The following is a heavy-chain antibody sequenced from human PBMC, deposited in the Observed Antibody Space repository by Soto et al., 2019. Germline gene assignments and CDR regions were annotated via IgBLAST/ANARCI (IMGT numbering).Heavy chain of an antibody. D-gene: IGHD3-16*01. CDR1: GFTFSSYD. Sequence: GGSLRLSCAASGFTFSSYDMHWVRQATGKGLEWVSAIGTAGDTYYPGSVKGRFTISRENAKNSLYLQMNSLRAEDTAVYYCARDMITSSGYYGMDVWGQGTTVTVS. V-gene: IGHV3-13*01. CDR3: ARDMITSSGYYGMDV. CDR2: IGTAGDT. J-gene: IGHJ6*02.